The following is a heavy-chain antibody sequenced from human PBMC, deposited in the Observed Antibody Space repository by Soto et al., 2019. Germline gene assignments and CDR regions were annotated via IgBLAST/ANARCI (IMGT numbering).Heavy chain of an antibody. CDR3: AKPYYYGSGTGPDAFDI. CDR2: ISGSGGST. D-gene: IGHD3-10*01. V-gene: IGHV3-23*01. CDR1: GFTFSIYA. J-gene: IGHJ3*02. Sequence: EVQLLESGGGLVQPGGSLRLSCAASGFTFSIYAMTWVRQAPGKGLEWVSSISGSGGSTYYADSVKGRFTISRDNSKNTLYLQKNSSGAEDTALYYCAKPYYYGSGTGPDAFDIWGQGTMVTVSS.